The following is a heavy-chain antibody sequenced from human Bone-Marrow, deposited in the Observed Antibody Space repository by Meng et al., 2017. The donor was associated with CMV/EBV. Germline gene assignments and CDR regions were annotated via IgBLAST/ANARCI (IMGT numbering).Heavy chain of an antibody. D-gene: IGHD3-10*01. CDR3: AKWGGGSGSSASNYYYYGMDV. V-gene: IGHV3-23*03. Sequence: GESLKISCAASGFTFSSYAMSWVRQAPGKGLEWVSVFYSGGSSAYYADSVKGRFTISRDNSKNTLYLQMNSRRAEDTAVYYCAKWGGGSGSSASNYYYYGMDVWGQGTTVTASS. CDR1: GFTFSSYA. CDR2: FYSGGSSA. J-gene: IGHJ6*02.